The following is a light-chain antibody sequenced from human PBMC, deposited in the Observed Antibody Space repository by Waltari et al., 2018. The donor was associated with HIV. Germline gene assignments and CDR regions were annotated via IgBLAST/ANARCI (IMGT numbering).Light chain of an antibody. CDR1: SSNSGAGHD. J-gene: IGLJ3*02. Sequence: QSVLTQPPSVSGAPAQRVTISCTGSSSNSGAGHDVTRYQQLPGTAPQLLIYGNTNRPSGVPDRFSGSKSGTSPSLAITGLQAEDEADYYCQSYDSSLSGWVFGGGTKLTVL. V-gene: IGLV1-40*01. CDR2: GNT. CDR3: QSYDSSLSGWV.